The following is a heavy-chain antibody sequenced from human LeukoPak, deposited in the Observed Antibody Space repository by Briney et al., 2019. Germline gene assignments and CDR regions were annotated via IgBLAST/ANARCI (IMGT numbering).Heavy chain of an antibody. Sequence: ASVKVSCKTSGYTFTGYYMHWVRQAPGQGLEWMGWINPSTGDTNYAQKFQGRVTMTRDTSISTAYMDLSRLRSDDTAVYYCARGHYQLPLDYFDFWGQGTLVTVSS. V-gene: IGHV1-2*02. J-gene: IGHJ4*02. CDR1: GYTFTGYY. CDR3: ARGHYQLPLDYFDF. D-gene: IGHD2-2*01. CDR2: INPSTGDT.